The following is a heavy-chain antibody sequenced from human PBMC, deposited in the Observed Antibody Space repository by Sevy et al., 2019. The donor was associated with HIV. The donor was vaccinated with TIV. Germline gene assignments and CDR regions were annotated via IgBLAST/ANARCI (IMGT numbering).Heavy chain of an antibody. CDR1: GFTFSTYA. J-gene: IGHJ6*02. D-gene: IGHD3-10*01. CDR2: IRDSGGST. Sequence: GGSLILSCAASGFTFSTYAMSWVRHTPGKGLQWVSVIRDSGGSTYYADSVQDRFTISRDNSKDTMYLQVNSLRAEDTAVYYCARRPDLGSVIRTGVMDVWGQGTTVTVSS. CDR3: ARRPDLGSVIRTGVMDV. V-gene: IGHV3-23*01.